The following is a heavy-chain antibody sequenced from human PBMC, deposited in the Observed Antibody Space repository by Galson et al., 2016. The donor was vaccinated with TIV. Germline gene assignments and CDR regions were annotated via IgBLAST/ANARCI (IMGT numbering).Heavy chain of an antibody. J-gene: IGHJ6*02. V-gene: IGHV1-18*04. CDR2: ISAYNGDI. CDR1: GYSFLSYG. D-gene: IGHD2-2*01. Sequence: SVKVSCKASGYSFLSYGMTWVRQAPGRGLEWLGWISAYNGDIKSARKFQGRVTMTTDTSTNTAYMELRSLGSDDTAGYYCATELYCSSISCYYYYGLDVWGHGTTVTVSS. CDR3: ATELYCSSISCYYYYGLDV.